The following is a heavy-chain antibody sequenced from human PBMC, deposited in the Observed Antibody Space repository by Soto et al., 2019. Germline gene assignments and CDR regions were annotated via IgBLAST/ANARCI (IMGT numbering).Heavy chain of an antibody. D-gene: IGHD4-17*01. CDR1: GGSISSYY. CDR2: IYYSGST. V-gene: IGHV4-59*08. Sequence: SETLSLTCTVSGGSISSYYWSWIRQPPGKGLEWIGYIYYSGSTNYNPSLKSRVTISVDTSKNQFSLKLSSVTAADTAVYYCARQGSGYGDYYYYYYMDAWGKGTTVTVSS. J-gene: IGHJ6*03. CDR3: ARQGSGYGDYYYYYYMDA.